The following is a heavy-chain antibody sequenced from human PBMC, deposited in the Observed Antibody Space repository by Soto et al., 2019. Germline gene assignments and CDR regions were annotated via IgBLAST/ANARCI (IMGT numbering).Heavy chain of an antibody. CDR1: RGSIGTSSYY. J-gene: IGHJ5*02. V-gene: IGHV4-39*01. Sequence: SETLSLTCTVSRGSIGTSSYYWGWIRQPPGKGLEWIGSVFYNGGTLYNPSLQSRLTISVDPSKNQFSLKMNSVTAADTAVYYCVRRDYNLLDEGDWVDPWGPGILVTVS. D-gene: IGHD4-17*01. CDR2: VFYNGGT. CDR3: VRRDYNLLDEGDWVDP.